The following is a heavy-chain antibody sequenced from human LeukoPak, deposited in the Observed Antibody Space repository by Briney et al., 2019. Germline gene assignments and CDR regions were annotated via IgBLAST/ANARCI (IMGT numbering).Heavy chain of an antibody. D-gene: IGHD6-19*01. J-gene: IGHJ1*01. V-gene: IGHV4-61*02. CDR1: GGSISSGSYY. Sequence: SETLSLTCTVSGGSISSGSYYGGWIRQPAGKGLEWIGRIYTSGSTNYNPSLKSRVTISVDTSKNQFSLKLSSVTAADTAVYYCATNGWYCLDHWGQGALVTVSS. CDR3: ATNGWYCLDH. CDR2: IYTSGST.